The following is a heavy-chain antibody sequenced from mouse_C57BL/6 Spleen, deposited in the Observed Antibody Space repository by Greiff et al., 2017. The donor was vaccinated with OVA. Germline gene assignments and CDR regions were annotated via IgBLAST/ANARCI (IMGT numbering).Heavy chain of an antibody. CDR3: ARLLLRGFDY. J-gene: IGHJ2*01. CDR1: GYSITSGYY. V-gene: IGHV3-6*01. D-gene: IGHD1-1*01. CDR2: ISYDGSN. Sequence: EVQLQQSGPGLVKPSQSLSLTCSVTGYSITSGYYWNWIRQFPGNKLEWMGYISYDGSNNYNPSLKNRISITRDTSKNQFFLKLNSVTTEDTATYYCARLLLRGFDYWGQGTTLTVSS.